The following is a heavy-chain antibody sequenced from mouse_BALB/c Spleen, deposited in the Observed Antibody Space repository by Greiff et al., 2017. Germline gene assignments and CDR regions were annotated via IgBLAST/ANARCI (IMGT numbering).Heavy chain of an antibody. V-gene: IGHV5-17*02. CDR2: ISSGSSTI. CDR1: GFTFSSFG. D-gene: IGHD2-1*01. J-gene: IGHJ4*01. Sequence: DVMLVESGGGLVQPGGSRKLSCAASGFTFSSFGMHWVRQAPEKGLEWVAYISSGSSTIYYADTVKGRFTISRDNPKNTLFLQMTSLRSEDTAMYYCARSLNYGNYVDAMDYWGQGTSVTVSS. CDR3: ARSLNYGNYVDAMDY.